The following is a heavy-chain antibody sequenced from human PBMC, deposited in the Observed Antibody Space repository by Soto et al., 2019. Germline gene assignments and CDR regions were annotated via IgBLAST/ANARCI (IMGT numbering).Heavy chain of an antibody. CDR2: INPSGGIT. CDR3: ASSPAFYSSWYWIPPDPSHGMDV. V-gene: IGHV1-46*01. Sequence: QMQLVQSGAEVKRPGASVRVSCKSSGYTFTSFYIHWVRQAPGQGLEWMGRINPSGGITNFAKRFQGRVTVTRDMATNPHDMELSSMKSDDTAVYYCASSPAFYSSWYWIPPDPSHGMDVWGQGTTVTVS. CDR1: GYTFTSFY. D-gene: IGHD6-13*01. J-gene: IGHJ6*02.